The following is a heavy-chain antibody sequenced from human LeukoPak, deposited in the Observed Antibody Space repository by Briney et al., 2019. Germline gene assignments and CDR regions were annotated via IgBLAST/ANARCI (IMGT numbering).Heavy chain of an antibody. CDR1: GFTFSSYG. D-gene: IGHD3-10*01. CDR3: AKSNGYGLVDI. V-gene: IGHV3-30*02. CDR2: IRYAGSHK. J-gene: IGHJ3*02. Sequence: GGSLRLSCAASGFTFSSYGMHWVRQAPGKGLEWVAFIRYAGSHKYYADSVKGRFTISRDNSKNTLYLQMNSLRTEDTAVYYCAKSNGYGLVDIWGQGTMVTVSS.